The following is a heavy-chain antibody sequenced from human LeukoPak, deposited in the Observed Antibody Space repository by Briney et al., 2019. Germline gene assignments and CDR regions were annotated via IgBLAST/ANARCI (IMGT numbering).Heavy chain of an antibody. D-gene: IGHD1-26*01. J-gene: IGHJ4*02. CDR3: ARGIVGATASDY. CDR2: IYYSGST. Sequence: PSETLSLTCTVSGGSISSYYWSWIRQPPGKGLEWIGYIYYSGSTNYNPSLKSRVTISVDTSKNQFSLKLNSVTAADTAVYYCARGIVGATASDYWGQGTLVTVSS. V-gene: IGHV4-59*01. CDR1: GGSISSYY.